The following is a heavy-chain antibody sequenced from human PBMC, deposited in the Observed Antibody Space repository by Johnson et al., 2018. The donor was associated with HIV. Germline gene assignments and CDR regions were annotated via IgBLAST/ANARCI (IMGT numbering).Heavy chain of an antibody. J-gene: IGHJ3*02. D-gene: IGHD5-24*01. CDR2: IWYDGSNK. V-gene: IGHV3-30*19. Sequence: QMQLVESGGGVVQPGRSLRLSCAASGFTFSSYGMHWVRQAPGKGLEWVAVIWYDGSNKYYADSVKGRFTISRDNSKNTLYLQMNSLRAEDTAVYYCARDLGDGYNWDAFDIWGQGTMVTVSS. CDR1: GFTFSSYG. CDR3: ARDLGDGYNWDAFDI.